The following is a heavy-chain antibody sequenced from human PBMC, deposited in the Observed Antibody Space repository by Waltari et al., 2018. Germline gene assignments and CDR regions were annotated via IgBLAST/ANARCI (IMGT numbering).Heavy chain of an antibody. Sequence: EVQLVESGGGLVQPGGSLRLSCAASGFTFRSYWMSWVRQAPGKGLEWVANIKQDGSEKYYVDSVKGRFTISRDNAKNSLYLQMNSLRAEDTAVYYCARESIAVAGTDYWGQGTLVTVSS. CDR2: IKQDGSEK. CDR1: GFTFRSYW. CDR3: ARESIAVAGTDY. D-gene: IGHD6-19*01. J-gene: IGHJ4*02. V-gene: IGHV3-7*04.